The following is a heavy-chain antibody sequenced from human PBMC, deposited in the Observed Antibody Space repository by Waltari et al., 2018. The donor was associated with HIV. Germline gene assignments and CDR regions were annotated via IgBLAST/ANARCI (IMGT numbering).Heavy chain of an antibody. Sequence: EVQLLESGGGLVQPGGSLRLSCAASGFTFSSYAMSWVRQAPGKGLEWVSAISGSGGSTDYADSWEGRFTISRDNAKNTLYLQMNSLRAEDTAVYYCAKDLPITMISADVELDAFDIWGQGTMVTVSS. D-gene: IGHD3-22*01. CDR1: GFTFSSYA. CDR2: ISGSGGST. V-gene: IGHV3-23*01. CDR3: AKDLPITMISADVELDAFDI. J-gene: IGHJ3*02.